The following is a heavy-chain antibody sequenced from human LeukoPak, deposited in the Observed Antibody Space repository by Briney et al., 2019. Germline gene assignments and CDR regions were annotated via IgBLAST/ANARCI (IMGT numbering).Heavy chain of an antibody. D-gene: IGHD3-10*01. Sequence: GGSLRLSCAASGFTLSSYEMNWVRQAPGKGLEWVSYISSSGSTIYYADSVKGRFTISRDNAKNSLYLQMNSLRAEDTAVYYCARDYGSIFDYWGQGTLVTVSS. J-gene: IGHJ4*02. V-gene: IGHV3-48*03. CDR3: ARDYGSIFDY. CDR2: ISSSGSTI. CDR1: GFTLSSYE.